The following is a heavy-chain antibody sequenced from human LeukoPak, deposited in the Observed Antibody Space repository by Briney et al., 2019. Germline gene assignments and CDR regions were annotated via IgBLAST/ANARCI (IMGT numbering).Heavy chain of an antibody. V-gene: IGHV1-2*04. CDR3: ARAVRFECSGGSCYPYYFDY. D-gene: IGHD2-15*01. J-gene: IGHJ4*01. Sequence: ASVKVSCKASGYTFTGYYMHWVRQAPGQGLEWMGWINPNSGGTNYAQKFQGWVTMTRDTSISTAYMELSRLRSDDTAVYYCARAVRFECSGGSCYPYYFDYWGXGTLVTVSS. CDR1: GYTFTGYY. CDR2: INPNSGGT.